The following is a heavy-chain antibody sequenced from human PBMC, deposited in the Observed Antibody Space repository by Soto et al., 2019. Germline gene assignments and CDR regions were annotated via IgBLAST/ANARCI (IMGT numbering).Heavy chain of an antibody. V-gene: IGHV3-30-3*01. CDR1: GFTFSSYA. J-gene: IGHJ4*02. D-gene: IGHD3-22*01. CDR3: AREYYDSSGYYYGLDY. CDR2: ISYDGSNK. Sequence: GGSLRLSCAASGFTFSSYAMHWVRQAPGKGLEWVAVISYDGSNKYYADSVKGRFTISRDNSKNTLYLQMNSLRAEDTAVYYCAREYYDSSGYYYGLDYWGQGTLVTVSS.